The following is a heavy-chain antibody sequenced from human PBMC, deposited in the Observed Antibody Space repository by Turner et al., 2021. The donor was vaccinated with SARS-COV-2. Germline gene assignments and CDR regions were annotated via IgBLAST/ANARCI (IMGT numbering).Heavy chain of an antibody. CDR3: ARFRVGRGWYIDY. V-gene: IGHV4-31*03. D-gene: IGHD6-19*01. J-gene: IGHJ4*02. CDR1: GGSDSSGGYK. Sequence: QAQLQVSGPGLVKPSQTLPLTCTFSGGSDSSGGYKWSWTRQHPGKGLGGNGYIYYSGSIYYNPSLKSRVTISVDTSKNQFSLKLSSVTAADTAVYYCARFRVGRGWYIDYWGQGTLVTVSS. CDR2: IYYSGSI.